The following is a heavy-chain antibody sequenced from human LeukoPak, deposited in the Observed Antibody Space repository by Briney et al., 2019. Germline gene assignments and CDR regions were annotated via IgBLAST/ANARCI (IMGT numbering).Heavy chain of an antibody. CDR1: GYTFISYD. D-gene: IGHD1-26*01. V-gene: IGHV1-18*01. J-gene: IGHJ4*02. Sequence: ASVKVSCKASGYTFISYDISWVRQAPGQGLEWVGWIRTYNGNTNYAEKFQDRVTMTADTSTSTAYMELRSLRSDDTAVYYCARDSIWGSGTYGFDYWGQGALVTVSS. CDR3: ARDSIWGSGTYGFDY. CDR2: IRTYNGNT.